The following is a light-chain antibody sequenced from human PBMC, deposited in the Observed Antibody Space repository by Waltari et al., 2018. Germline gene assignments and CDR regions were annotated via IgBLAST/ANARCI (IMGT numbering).Light chain of an antibody. V-gene: IGLV2-14*01. CDR1: SSDVGGYNY. J-gene: IGLJ1*01. CDR2: DVS. CDR3: SSYTSSSTFSYV. Sequence: QSALTQPASVSGSPGQSITISCTGTSSDVGGYNYVSWYQQHPGKAPKLMISDVSKRPSGVSNRVSGSKSGNTASLTISVLQAEDEADYYCSSYTSSSTFSYVFGTGTKVTVL.